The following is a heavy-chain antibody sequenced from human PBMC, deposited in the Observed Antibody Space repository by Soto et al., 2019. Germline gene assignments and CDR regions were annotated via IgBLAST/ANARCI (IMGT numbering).Heavy chain of an antibody. D-gene: IGHD3-16*01. V-gene: IGHV1-69*12. Sequence: QVQLVQSGAEVKKPGSSVKVSCKASGGTFSSYAISWVRQAPGQGLEWMGGIIPIFGTANYAQKFQGRVTIPADESTSTAYLELSSLRSEDTAVYYCARNGGPLGSYYYGMDVWGQGTTVTVSS. CDR1: GGTFSSYA. CDR3: ARNGGPLGSYYYGMDV. J-gene: IGHJ6*02. CDR2: IIPIFGTA.